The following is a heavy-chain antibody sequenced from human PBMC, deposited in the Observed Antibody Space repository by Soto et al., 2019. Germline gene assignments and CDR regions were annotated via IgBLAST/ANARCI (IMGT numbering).Heavy chain of an antibody. V-gene: IGHV4-31*11. J-gene: IGHJ5*02. D-gene: IGHD3-22*01. CDR3: ASIYDSSGYYYGNNWFDP. Sequence: SETLSLTCAVSGGSISSGGYSWSWIRQPPGKGLEWIGYIYYSGSTYYNPSLKSRVTISVDTSKNQFSLKLSSVTAADTAVYYCASIYDSSGYYYGNNWFDPWGQGTLVTVSS. CDR2: IYYSGST. CDR1: GGSISSGGYS.